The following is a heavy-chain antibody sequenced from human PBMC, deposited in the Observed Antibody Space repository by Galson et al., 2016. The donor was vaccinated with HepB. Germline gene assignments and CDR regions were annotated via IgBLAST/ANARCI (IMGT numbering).Heavy chain of an antibody. J-gene: IGHJ6*02. Sequence: SLRLSCAASGFTFSSYAMHWVRQAPGKGLEYVSAISSNGGSTYYADSVKGRFTISRDNSKNTVYCQMSSLRAEDTAVYYCVKGPVGYYHYGMDLWGQGTPVTVSS. V-gene: IGHV3-64D*06. CDR2: ISSNGGST. CDR3: VKGPVGYYHYGMDL. CDR1: GFTFSSYA. D-gene: IGHD1-26*01.